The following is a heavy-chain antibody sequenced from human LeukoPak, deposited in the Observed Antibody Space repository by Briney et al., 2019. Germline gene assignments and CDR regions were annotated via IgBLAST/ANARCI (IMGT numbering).Heavy chain of an antibody. CDR3: ARISTAAYLAIDY. CDR1: GFTFSDYN. J-gene: IGHJ4*02. CDR2: ISSSSTYI. V-gene: IGHV3-21*06. Sequence: PGGSLRLSCAASGFTFSDYNMNWVRQAPGKGLEWVSVISSSSTYISYADSVKGRFTISRDNAKNSLYLQMNSLRAEDTAVYYCARISTAAYLAIDYWGQGTLVTVST. D-gene: IGHD6-13*01.